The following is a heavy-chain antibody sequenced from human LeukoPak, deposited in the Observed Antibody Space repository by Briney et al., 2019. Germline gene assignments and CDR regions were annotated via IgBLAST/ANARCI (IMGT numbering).Heavy chain of an antibody. D-gene: IGHD5-12*01. Sequence: GGSLRLSCVASGFTFSSSSMNWVRQAPGKGLEWVSYISISSTTIYYADSVKGRFTISRDNAKNSLYLQMNSLRAEDTAVYYCARDGVDIVATISYFDYWGQGTLVTVSS. CDR2: ISISSTTI. CDR1: GFTFSSSS. CDR3: ARDGVDIVATISYFDY. J-gene: IGHJ4*02. V-gene: IGHV3-48*01.